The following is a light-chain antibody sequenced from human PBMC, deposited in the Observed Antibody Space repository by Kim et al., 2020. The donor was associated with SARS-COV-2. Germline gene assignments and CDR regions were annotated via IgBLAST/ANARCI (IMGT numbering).Light chain of an antibody. CDR2: VNSDDSH. Sequence: ASVRLTCTLTGGNTADAIAGHQQQPEKGPRYLMTVNSDDSHTKGDGIPGRFSGSSSAAERYLIISGLQSDDEADYYCQSLDSGIGVFGGGTQLTVL. CDR1: GGNTADA. J-gene: IGLJ3*02. V-gene: IGLV4-69*01. CDR3: QSLDSGIGV.